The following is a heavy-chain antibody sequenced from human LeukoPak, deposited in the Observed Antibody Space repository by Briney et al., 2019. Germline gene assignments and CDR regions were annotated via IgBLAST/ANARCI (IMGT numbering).Heavy chain of an antibody. CDR1: GFTFDDYA. V-gene: IGHV3-9*01. CDR3: AKVAARIAVAGSYYYYGMDV. Sequence: GRSLRLSCAASGFTFDDYAMHWVRQAPGKGLEWVSGTSWNSGSIGYADSVKGRFTISRDNSKNTLYLQMNSLRAEDTAVYYCAKVAARIAVAGSYYYYGMDVWGQGTTVTVSS. J-gene: IGHJ6*02. CDR2: TSWNSGSI. D-gene: IGHD6-19*01.